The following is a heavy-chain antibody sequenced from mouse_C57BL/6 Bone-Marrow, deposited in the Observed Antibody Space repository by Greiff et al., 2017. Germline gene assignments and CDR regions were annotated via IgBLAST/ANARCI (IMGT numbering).Heavy chain of an antibody. V-gene: IGHV7-3*01. CDR1: GFTFTDYY. CDR2: IRNKANGYKT. J-gene: IGHJ3*01. Sequence: EVKVEESGGGLVQPGGSLSLSCAASGFTFTDYYMRWVRQPPGKALEWLCFIRNKANGYKTEYSASGKGRFTISRDNSKSILDLLMNALRAEDSATYYCARYRGDYGFAYWGQGTLVTVSA. CDR3: ARYRGDYGFAY. D-gene: IGHD1-1*01.